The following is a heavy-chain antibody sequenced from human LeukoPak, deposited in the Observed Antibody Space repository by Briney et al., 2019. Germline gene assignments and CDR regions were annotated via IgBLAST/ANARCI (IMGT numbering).Heavy chain of an antibody. CDR2: ISGGGDNT. V-gene: IGHV3-23*01. CDR1: GFTFSTYA. D-gene: IGHD3-10*01. CDR3: AKAGSCVSGNYYFSFVY. Sequence: GGSLRLSCAASGFTFSTYAMSWVRQAPGKGLEWVSTISGGGDNTYYADSVKGRFTISRDNSKSTLYLQMNSLRAEDTAIYYCAKAGSCVSGNYYFSFVYWGQGPLVPVSS. J-gene: IGHJ4*02.